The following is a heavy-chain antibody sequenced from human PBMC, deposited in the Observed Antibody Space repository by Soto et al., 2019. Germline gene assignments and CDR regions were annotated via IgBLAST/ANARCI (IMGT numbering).Heavy chain of an antibody. CDR2: MSHSGGR. V-gene: IGHV4-34*01. J-gene: IGHJ3*02. CDR3: ARVERGTATTVVDAFDI. D-gene: IGHD1-1*01. CDR1: GGSVSSGSYY. Sequence: QVQLQQWGAGLLKPSETLSLTCAVYGGSVSSGSYYWSWIRQPPGKGLEWIGEMSHSGGRHFNPSLKSRVTISVDTSKNQFSLKMSSVTAADTALYYCARVERGTATTVVDAFDIWGPGTMVTVSS.